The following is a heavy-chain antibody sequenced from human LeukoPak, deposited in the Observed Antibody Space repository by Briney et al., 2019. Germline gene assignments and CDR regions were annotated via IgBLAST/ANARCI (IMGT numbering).Heavy chain of an antibody. V-gene: IGHV5-10-1*01. J-gene: IGHJ4*02. CDR1: GYSFTSYW. Sequence: GEALKISCKGSGYSFTSYWISWVRQMPGKGLEWMGRIDPSDSYTNYSPSFQGHVTISADKSISTAYLQWSSLKASDTAIYYCARPNRGALFDCWGQGTLVTVSS. CDR2: IDPSDSYT. D-gene: IGHD1-14*01. CDR3: ARPNRGALFDC.